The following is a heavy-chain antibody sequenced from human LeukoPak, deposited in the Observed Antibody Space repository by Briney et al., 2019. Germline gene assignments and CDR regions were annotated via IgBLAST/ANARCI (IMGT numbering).Heavy chain of an antibody. J-gene: IGHJ3*02. CDR2: IYHSGST. CDR3: ARDARLRYYYDSSGTDAFDI. Sequence: SETLSLTCTVSGYSIRSGYYWGWIRQPPGKGLEWIGSIYHSGSTYYNPSLKSRVTISVDTSKNQFSLKLSSVTAADTAVYYCARDARLRYYYDSSGTDAFDIWGQGTIVTVSS. D-gene: IGHD3-22*01. CDR1: GYSIRSGYY. V-gene: IGHV4-38-2*02.